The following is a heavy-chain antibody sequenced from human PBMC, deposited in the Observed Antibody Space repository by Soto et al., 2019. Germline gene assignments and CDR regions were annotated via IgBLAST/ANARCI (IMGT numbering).Heavy chain of an antibody. CDR1: GLTFSSYP. J-gene: IGHJ5*02. V-gene: IGHV3-30-3*01. Sequence: GGSLRLSXAASGLTFSSYPMHWVRQAPGRGLEWVAVVSYDGTNKYYADSVKGRFTISRDNSKNTLYLEMNSLRAEGTAMYYCARDRRQGSSHVISYWFDPWGQGTLVTVS. CDR2: VSYDGTNK. CDR3: ARDRRQGSSHVISYWFDP. D-gene: IGHD2-15*01.